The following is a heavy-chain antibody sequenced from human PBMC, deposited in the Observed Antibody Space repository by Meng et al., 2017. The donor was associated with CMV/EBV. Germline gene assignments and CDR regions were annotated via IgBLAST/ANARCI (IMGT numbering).Heavy chain of an antibody. CDR3: ARAEGEYRLQPYYYGMDV. J-gene: IGHJ6*02. Sequence: GESLKISCAASGFTVSSNYMSWVRQAPGKGLEWVSVIYSGGSTYYADSVKGRFTISRDNSKNTLYLQMNSLRAEDTAVYYCARAEGEYRLQPYYYGMDVWGQGTTVTVSS. V-gene: IGHV3-66*02. D-gene: IGHD2-2*01. CDR1: GFTVSSNY. CDR2: IYSGGST.